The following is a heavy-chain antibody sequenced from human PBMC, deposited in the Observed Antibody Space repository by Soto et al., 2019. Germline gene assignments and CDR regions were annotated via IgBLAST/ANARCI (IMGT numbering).Heavy chain of an antibody. D-gene: IGHD1-26*01. CDR2: INPNSGGT. CDR1: GYTFTGYY. J-gene: IGHJ4*02. V-gene: IGHV1-2*02. Sequence: GASVKVSCKASGYTFTGYYMHWVRQAPGQGLEWMGWINPNSGGTNYAQKFQGRVTMTRDTSISTAYMELSRLRSDDTAVYYCARAWSLVGATSSLGYWGQGTLVTVSS. CDR3: ARAWSLVGATSSLGY.